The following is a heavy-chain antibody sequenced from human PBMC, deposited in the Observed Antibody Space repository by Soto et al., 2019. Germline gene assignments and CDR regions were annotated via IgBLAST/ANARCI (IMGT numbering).Heavy chain of an antibody. D-gene: IGHD3-9*01. CDR2: IYYSGST. J-gene: IGHJ4*02. CDR3: ARGVILTGYSYYFDY. Sequence: SETLSLTCTVSGGSISSSSYYWGWIRQPPGKGLEWIGSIYYSGSTYYNPSLKSRVTISVDTSKNQFSLKLSSVTAADTAVYYCARGVILTGYSYYFDYWGQGTLVTFSS. CDR1: GGSISSSSYY. V-gene: IGHV4-39*01.